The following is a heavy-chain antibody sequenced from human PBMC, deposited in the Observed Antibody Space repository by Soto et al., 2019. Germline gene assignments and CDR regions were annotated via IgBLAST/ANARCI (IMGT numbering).Heavy chain of an antibody. J-gene: IGHJ4*02. CDR2: INPNSGGA. D-gene: IGHD5-12*01. CDR3: ARSGGGYDLGDY. CDR1: GYTFIGHY. Sequence: QVQLVQSGAEVKKPGASVKVSCKASGYTFIGHYIHWVRQAPGQGLEWMGWINPNSGGAKYSQKFQAWVTMTSDTSISTAYMGLSRLKSDDTAVYYCARSGGGYDLGDYWGQGSLVTVSS. V-gene: IGHV1-2*04.